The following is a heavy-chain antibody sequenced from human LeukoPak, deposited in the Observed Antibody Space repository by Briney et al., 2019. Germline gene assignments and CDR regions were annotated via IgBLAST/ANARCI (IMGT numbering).Heavy chain of an antibody. J-gene: IGHJ4*02. CDR1: GLTFSSYA. Sequence: GGSLTLPCAASGLTFSSYAMHWVRQAPGKGLEWVSYISSSGSPTFYAASVKGRFTISRDNTNNSLFLQMNSLRAEDSAVYYCAREGSFYFEYWGQGTLATVSS. V-gene: IGHV3-48*03. CDR2: ISSSGSPT. CDR3: AREGSFYFEY.